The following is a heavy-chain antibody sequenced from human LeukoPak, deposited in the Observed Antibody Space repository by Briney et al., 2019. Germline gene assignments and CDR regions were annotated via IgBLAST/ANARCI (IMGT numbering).Heavy chain of an antibody. CDR2: IKSKIDGGTT. D-gene: IGHD4-11*01. Sequence: PGGSLRLSCAASGFTFSSVWMSWVRQAPGKGLEWVGRIKSKIDGGTTDYAAPVKGRFTISRDDSKDTLYLQMNSLRAEDTAVYYCAPVQSYYYYYGMDVWGQGTTVTVSS. CDR3: APVQSYYYYYGMDV. CDR1: GFTFSSVW. V-gene: IGHV3-15*01. J-gene: IGHJ6*02.